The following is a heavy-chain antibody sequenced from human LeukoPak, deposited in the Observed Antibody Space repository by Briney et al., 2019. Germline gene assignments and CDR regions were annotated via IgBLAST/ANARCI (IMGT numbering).Heavy chain of an antibody. CDR1: GGSISSSSYY. CDR2: IYHSGST. J-gene: IGHJ3*02. V-gene: IGHV4-39*01. Sequence: SETLSLTCTVSGGSISSSSYYWGWIRQPPGKGLEWIGSIYHSGSTYYNPSLKSRVTISVDTSKNQFSLKLSSVTAADTAVYYCARHPPQTLDPFDIWAQGTMVTVSS. CDR3: ARHPPQTLDPFDI.